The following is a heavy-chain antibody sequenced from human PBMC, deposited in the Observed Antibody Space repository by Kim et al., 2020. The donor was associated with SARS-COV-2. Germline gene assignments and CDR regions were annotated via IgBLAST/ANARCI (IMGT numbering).Heavy chain of an antibody. CDR1: GGSFSGYY. D-gene: IGHD6-13*01. V-gene: IGHV4-34*01. J-gene: IGHJ4*02. CDR2: INHSGST. CDR3: ARVSLAAAGKKFDY. Sequence: SETLSLTCAVYGGSFSGYYWSWIRQPPGKGLEWIGEINHSGSTNYNPSLKSRVTISVDTSKNQFSLKLSSVTAADTAVYYCARVSLAAAGKKFDYWGQG.